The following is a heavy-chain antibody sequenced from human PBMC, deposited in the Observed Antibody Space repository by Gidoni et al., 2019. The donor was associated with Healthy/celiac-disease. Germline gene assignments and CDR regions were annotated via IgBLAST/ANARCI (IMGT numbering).Heavy chain of an antibody. V-gene: IGHV1-46*01. D-gene: IGHD3-22*01. Sequence: QVQLVQSGAEVKKPGASVKVSCTASGYTFTSSYMHWVRPAPGQGLEWMGIINPSGGSTSYAQKFQGRVTMTRDTSTSTVYMELSSLRSEDTAVYYCARSPPPPHYYDSSGQYLYQKVSYYYGMDVWGQGTTVTVSS. CDR1: GYTFTSSY. CDR3: ARSPPPPHYYDSSGQYLYQKVSYYYGMDV. CDR2: INPSGGST. J-gene: IGHJ6*02.